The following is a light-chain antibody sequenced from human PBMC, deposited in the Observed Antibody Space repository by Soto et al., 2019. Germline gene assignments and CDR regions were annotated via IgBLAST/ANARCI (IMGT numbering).Light chain of an antibody. CDR2: DVS. CDR1: SSDIGAYNF. CDR3: SSYASTSPPYV. V-gene: IGLV2-14*03. Sequence: QSVLTQPASVSGCPGQSIAISCTGTSSDIGAYNFVSWYQQHPGKVPKLMISDVSNRPSGVSDRFSGSKSGNTASLTISGLQAEDEADYYCSSYASTSPPYVFGTRTKLTVL. J-gene: IGLJ1*01.